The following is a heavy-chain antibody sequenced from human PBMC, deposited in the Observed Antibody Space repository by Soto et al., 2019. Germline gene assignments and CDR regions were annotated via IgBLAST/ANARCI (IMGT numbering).Heavy chain of an antibody. D-gene: IGHD5-18*01. V-gene: IGHV1-69*12. CDR3: ASGIQLWLRRINNGYSG. CDR2: IIPMFGTA. Sequence: QVQLVQSGAEVKKPESSVKVSCKAPGATFSTYAIIWVRQAPEKGLEWMGGIIPMFGTANYAQRFQDRVTITADESTNTVYMELSSLRSEDTAVYFCASGIQLWLRRINNGYSGWGQGTLVTVSS. J-gene: IGHJ4*02. CDR1: GATFSTYA.